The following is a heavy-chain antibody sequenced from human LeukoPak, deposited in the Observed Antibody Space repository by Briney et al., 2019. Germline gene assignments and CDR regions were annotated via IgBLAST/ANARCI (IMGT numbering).Heavy chain of an antibody. CDR3: ARDSGLILGPMDV. CDR2: INPNSGGT. CDR1: GYTFTGYY. V-gene: IGHV1-2*04. J-gene: IGHJ6*04. Sequence: ASVKVSCKASGYTFTGYYMHWVRQAPGQGLEWMGWINPNSGGTNYAQKFQGWVTMTRDTSISTAYMELSRLRSDDTAVYYCARDSGLILGPMDVWGKGTTVTVSS. D-gene: IGHD3-22*01.